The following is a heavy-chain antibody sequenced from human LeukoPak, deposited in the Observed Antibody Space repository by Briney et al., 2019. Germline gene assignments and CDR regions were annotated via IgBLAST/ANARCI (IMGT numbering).Heavy chain of an antibody. J-gene: IGHJ5*02. CDR2: IYYSGST. CDR1: GGSISSSGYY. CDR3: ARHYGEGYMT. V-gene: IGHV4-39*01. D-gene: IGHD3-10*01. Sequence: PSETLSLTCTVSGGSISSSGYYWGWIRQPPGKGLEWIGYIYYSGSTYYNPSLKSRVTISVDTSKNQFSLKLSSVTAADTAVYYCARHYGEGYMTWGQGTLVTVSS.